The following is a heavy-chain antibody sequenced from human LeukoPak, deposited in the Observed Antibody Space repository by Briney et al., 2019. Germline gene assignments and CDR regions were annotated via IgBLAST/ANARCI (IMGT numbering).Heavy chain of an antibody. CDR2: ISSGSDHI. CDR3: ARNDYSTSSGYDS. CDR1: GFTFSSYS. V-gene: IGHV3-21*01. J-gene: IGHJ4*02. D-gene: IGHD6-6*01. Sequence: GGFLRLSCVASGFTFSSYSMNWVRQAPGKGLEWVSSISSGSDHIYYADSVRGRFTISRDNAKNSLYLQMDSLRAEDTAVFFCARNDYSTSSGYDSWGQGTLVTVSS.